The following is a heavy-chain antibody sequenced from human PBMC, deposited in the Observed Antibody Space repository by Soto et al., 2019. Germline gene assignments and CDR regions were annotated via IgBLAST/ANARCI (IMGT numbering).Heavy chain of an antibody. D-gene: IGHD3-22*01. CDR2: IYDDGTT. V-gene: IGHV3-53*01. Sequence: GGSLRLSCAASGLTVRSNYMSWVRQAPGKGLEWVSLIYDDGTTYYADSVKGRFTISRDNSKNTLYLQMNSLRAEDTAVYYCAKDYDNSGDSYDYWGRGTLVTVS. CDR3: AKDYDNSGDSYDY. J-gene: IGHJ4*02. CDR1: GLTVRSNY.